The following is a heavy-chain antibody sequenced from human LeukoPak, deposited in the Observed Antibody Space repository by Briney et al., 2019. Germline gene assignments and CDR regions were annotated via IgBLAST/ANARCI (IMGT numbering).Heavy chain of an antibody. CDR1: GGSISSSSYY. Sequence: SETLSLTCTVSGGSISSSSYYWNWIRQPAGKGLEWIGRIYTSGSTNYNPSLKSRVTISVDTSKNQFSLKLSSVTAADTAVYYCARGWLGYCSGGSCAIDYWGQGTLVTVSS. J-gene: IGHJ4*02. D-gene: IGHD2-15*01. V-gene: IGHV4-61*02. CDR3: ARGWLGYCSGGSCAIDY. CDR2: IYTSGST.